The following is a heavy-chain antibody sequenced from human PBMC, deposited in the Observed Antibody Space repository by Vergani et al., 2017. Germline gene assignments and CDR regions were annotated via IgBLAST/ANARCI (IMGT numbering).Heavy chain of an antibody. CDR1: GYTFTSYY. CDR2: FNPTGGST. V-gene: IGHV1-46*03. CDR3: TRGDTAMVPRGGLDV. D-gene: IGHD5-18*01. J-gene: IGHJ6*02. Sequence: QVQLVQSGAEVKKPGASVKVSCKASGYTFTSYYMHWVRQAPGQGLKWMGVFNPTGGSTRYAQKFQGRVTMTRDTSTSTVYMELSSLRSEDTAVYYCTRGDTAMVPRGGLDVWGQGTTVTVSS.